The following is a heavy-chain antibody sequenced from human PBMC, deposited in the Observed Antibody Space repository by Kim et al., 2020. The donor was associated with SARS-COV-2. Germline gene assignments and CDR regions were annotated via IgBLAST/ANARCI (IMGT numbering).Heavy chain of an antibody. D-gene: IGHD4-17*01. V-gene: IGHV3-11*01. CDR3: AREDGDPATYYYYYGMDV. J-gene: IGHJ6*02. Sequence: KGRFTISRDNAKNSLYLQMNSLRAEDTAVYYCAREDGDPATYYYYYGMDVWGQGTTVTVSS.